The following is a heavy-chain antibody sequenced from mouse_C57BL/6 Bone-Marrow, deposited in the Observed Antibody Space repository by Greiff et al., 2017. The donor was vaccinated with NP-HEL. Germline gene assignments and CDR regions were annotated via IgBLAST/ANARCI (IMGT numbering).Heavy chain of an antibody. CDR2: INPGSGGT. D-gene: IGHD1-1*01. Sequence: VKVVESGAELVRPGTSVKVSCKASGYAFTNYLIEWVKQRPGQGLEWIGVINPGSGGTNYNEKFKGKATLTADKSSSTAYMQLSSLTSEDSAVYFCARSFITTVNRFAYWGQGTLVTVSA. CDR1: GYAFTNYL. CDR3: ARSFITTVNRFAY. J-gene: IGHJ3*01. V-gene: IGHV1-54*01.